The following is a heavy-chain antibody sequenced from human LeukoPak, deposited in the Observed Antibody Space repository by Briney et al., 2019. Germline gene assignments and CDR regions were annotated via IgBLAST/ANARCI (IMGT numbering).Heavy chain of an antibody. D-gene: IGHD6-19*01. CDR2: INPSTGDT. CDR1: GYTFTGYY. V-gene: IGHV1-2*02. Sequence: GASVKVSCKASGYTFTGYYMHRVRQAPGQGLEWMGWINPSTGDTNSAQKFQGRVTMTRDTSISTAYMELSRLRSDDTAVYYCASAYSSGWSDFDYWGQGTLVTVSS. CDR3: ASAYSSGWSDFDY. J-gene: IGHJ4*02.